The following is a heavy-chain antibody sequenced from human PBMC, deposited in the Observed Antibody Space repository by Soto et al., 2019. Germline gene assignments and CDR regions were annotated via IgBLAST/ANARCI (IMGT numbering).Heavy chain of an antibody. CDR1: GFTFSSYG. Sequence: GGSLRLSCAASGFTFSSYGMHWVRQAPGKGLEWVAVIWYDGSNKYYADSVKGRFTISRDNSKNTLYLQMNSLRAEDTAVYYCAREGSTTHYCYYYGMDVWGQGTTVTVYS. J-gene: IGHJ6*02. D-gene: IGHD5-12*01. CDR3: AREGSTTHYCYYYGMDV. V-gene: IGHV3-33*01. CDR2: IWYDGSNK.